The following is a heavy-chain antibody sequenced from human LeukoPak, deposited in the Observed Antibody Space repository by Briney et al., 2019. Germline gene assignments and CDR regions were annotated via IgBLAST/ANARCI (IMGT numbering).Heavy chain of an antibody. CDR1: GFTFSDYY. CDR3: ARASADCSSTSCHIDY. Sequence: GGSLRLSCAASGFTFSDYYMSWIRQAPGKGLEWVSYISSSGSTIYYADSVKGRFTISRENAKNSLYLQMNSLRAEDTAVYYCARASADCSSTSCHIDYWGQGTLVTVSS. CDR2: ISSSGSTI. V-gene: IGHV3-11*04. J-gene: IGHJ4*02. D-gene: IGHD2-2*01.